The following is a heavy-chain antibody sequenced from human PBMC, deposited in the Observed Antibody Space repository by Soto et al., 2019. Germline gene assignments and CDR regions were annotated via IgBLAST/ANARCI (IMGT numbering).Heavy chain of an antibody. D-gene: IGHD3-10*01. CDR1: GFPLSTVGMC. CDR2: IDWDDDK. J-gene: IGHJ6*04. V-gene: IGHV2-70*12. Sequence: SGATLVNPTQTLTLTCTFSGFPLSTVGMCVSWIRQPPGKALEWLALIDWDDDKYYSTSLKTRLTISKDTSKNQVVLTMTNMDLVDTAPYYCARRASTMVRRVLGISSSYSCRLKVWGRGTRVTV. CDR3: ARRASTMVRRVLGISSSYSCRLKV.